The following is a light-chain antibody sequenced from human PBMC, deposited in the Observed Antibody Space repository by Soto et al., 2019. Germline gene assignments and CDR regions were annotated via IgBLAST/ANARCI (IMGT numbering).Light chain of an antibody. CDR1: QSAGNF. Sequence: EIVMTQSPATLSLSPGETASLSCRASQSAGNFLAWYQQKPGQAPRLLIYGASTRATGIPARFSGSGSGTDFTLTISSIEPEDFAVYYCQQRSNWPTFGQGTRLEIK. V-gene: IGKV3-11*01. CDR3: QQRSNWPT. J-gene: IGKJ5*01. CDR2: GAS.